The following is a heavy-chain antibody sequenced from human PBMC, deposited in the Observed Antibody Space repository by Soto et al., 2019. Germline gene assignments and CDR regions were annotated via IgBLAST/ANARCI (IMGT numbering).Heavy chain of an antibody. Sequence: SVKVSCKASGGTFSSYAISWVRQAPGQGLEWMGGIIPIFGTANYAQKFQGRVTITADESTSTAYMELSSLRSEDTAVYYCARVVRFLEWLLKVPYYYYGMDVWGQGTTVTVSS. V-gene: IGHV1-69*13. CDR3: ARVVRFLEWLLKVPYYYYGMDV. CDR1: GGTFSSYA. D-gene: IGHD3-3*01. CDR2: IIPIFGTA. J-gene: IGHJ6*02.